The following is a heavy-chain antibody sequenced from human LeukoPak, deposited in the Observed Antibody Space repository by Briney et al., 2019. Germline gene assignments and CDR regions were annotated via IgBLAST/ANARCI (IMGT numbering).Heavy chain of an antibody. D-gene: IGHD5-18*01. V-gene: IGHV4-59*01. J-gene: IGHJ5*02. CDR2: IYYSGST. CDR1: GGSISSYY. Sequence: PSETLSLTCTVSGGSISSYYWSWIRQPPGKGLEWIGYIYYSGSTNYNPSLKSRVTISVDTSKNQFSLKLSSVTAADTAVYYCARGGGYSYGQNWFDPWGQGTLVTVSS. CDR3: ARGGGYSYGQNWFDP.